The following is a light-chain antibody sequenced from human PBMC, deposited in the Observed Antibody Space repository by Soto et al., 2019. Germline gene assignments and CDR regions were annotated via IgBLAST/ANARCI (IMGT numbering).Light chain of an antibody. CDR1: QSGSSSS. CDR2: GTS. V-gene: IGKV3-20*01. CDR3: QQYGSSPSIT. Sequence: ETVLTQSPGTLSLSPGERATLSCRASQSGSSSSLAWYQQRPGQAPRVIIYGTSSRATGTPDRFSGSGSGTDFTLTISRLEPEDFAVYYCQQYGSSPSITFGQGTRLEI. J-gene: IGKJ5*01.